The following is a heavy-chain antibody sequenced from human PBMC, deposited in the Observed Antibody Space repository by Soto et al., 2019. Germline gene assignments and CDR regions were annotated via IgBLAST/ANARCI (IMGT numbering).Heavy chain of an antibody. V-gene: IGHV1-69*01. CDR3: ARGIETTTVQRGWFDA. CDR1: GGTFSRKA. Sequence: QVRLEQSGAEVKKPGSSVKVSCRASGGTFSRKAIAWLRQAPGQGLEWMGGIIPMFGTTNYAQRFQDRVTITADESTSTGATERSSLTSEDTAVSCCARGIETTTVQRGWFDAWGQGTLVTVSS. CDR2: IIPMFGTT. J-gene: IGHJ5*02. D-gene: IGHD4-17*01.